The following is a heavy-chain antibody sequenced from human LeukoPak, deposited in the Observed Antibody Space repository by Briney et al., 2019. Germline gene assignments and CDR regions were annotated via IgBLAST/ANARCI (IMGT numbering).Heavy chain of an antibody. V-gene: IGHV1-18*01. CDR1: GYTFTTYG. CDR2: ISPYNGNT. CDR3: ARDIPYSSGWEGGRYFDY. D-gene: IGHD6-19*01. J-gene: IGHJ4*02. Sequence: ASVKVSCKASGYTFTTYGISWVRQAPGQGLEWMGWISPYNGNTNYAQKLQGRVTMTTDTSTSTAYMELRSLRSDDTAVYYCARDIPYSSGWEGGRYFDYWGQGTLVTVSS.